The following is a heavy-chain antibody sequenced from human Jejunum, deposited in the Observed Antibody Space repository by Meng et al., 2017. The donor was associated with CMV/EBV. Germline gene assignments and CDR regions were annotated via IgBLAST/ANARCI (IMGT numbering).Heavy chain of an antibody. V-gene: IGHV1-69-2*01. Sequence: VSGYTFTDYYIHWVQQAPGKGLEWMGLVDPEDGETIYAEKSQGRVTISADTSTDTIYMELSSLRSEDTAVYFCALGLYTTSWFFDLWGRGTLVTVSS. CDR1: GYTFTDYY. CDR2: VDPEDGET. CDR3: ALGLYTTSWFFDL. D-gene: IGHD1-14*01. J-gene: IGHJ2*01.